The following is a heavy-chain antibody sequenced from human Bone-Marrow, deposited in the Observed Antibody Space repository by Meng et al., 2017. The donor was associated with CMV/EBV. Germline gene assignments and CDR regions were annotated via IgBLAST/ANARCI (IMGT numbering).Heavy chain of an antibody. CDR2: ISISGSII. J-gene: IGHJ4*02. CDR3: AKSGDYDYVWGNYRYPLDY. Sequence: CSNASRRWIRQATGKGLEWVSYISISGSIIYYADSVKGRFTISRDNAKNSLFLQMNSLRAEDTAVYYCAKSGDYDYVWGNYRYPLDYWGQGALVTVSS. D-gene: IGHD3-16*02. CDR1: CSNAS. V-gene: IGHV3-11*01.